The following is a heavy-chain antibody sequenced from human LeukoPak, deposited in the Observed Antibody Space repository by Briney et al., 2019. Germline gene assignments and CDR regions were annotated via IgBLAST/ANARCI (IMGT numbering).Heavy chain of an antibody. Sequence: PGGSLRLSCEVSGLTFSIYGMHWVRQAPGKGLEWVTFIRDDGSSEHYADSVKGRFTVSRDHSKNTLYLQMNSLRAEDTAVYYCAKDYDELAVPAATLPSYFDYWGQGTLVTVSS. CDR2: IRDDGSSE. D-gene: IGHD2-2*01. V-gene: IGHV3-30*02. CDR1: GLTFSIYG. CDR3: AKDYDELAVPAATLPSYFDY. J-gene: IGHJ4*02.